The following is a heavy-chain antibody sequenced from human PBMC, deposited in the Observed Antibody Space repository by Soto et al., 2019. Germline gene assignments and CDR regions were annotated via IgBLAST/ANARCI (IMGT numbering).Heavy chain of an antibody. D-gene: IGHD3-3*01. CDR2: IYYAGST. Sequence: SLHSYYWSWIRQPPGKGLEWVGYIYYAGSTTYNPSLKSRVTISLDTSKNQFSLELTSVTAADTAVYYCARLGGYYQALSAWGQGILVTVSS. V-gene: IGHV4-59*08. J-gene: IGHJ5*02. CDR1: SLHSYY. CDR3: ARLGGYYQALSA.